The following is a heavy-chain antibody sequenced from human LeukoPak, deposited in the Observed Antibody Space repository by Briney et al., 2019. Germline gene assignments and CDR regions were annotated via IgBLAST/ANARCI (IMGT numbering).Heavy chain of an antibody. Sequence: GGSLRLSCAASGFTFSSYAMHWVRQAPGKGLEWVAVISYDGSNKYCADSVKGRFTISRDNSKNTLYLQMNSLRAEDTAVYYCARQLVVPALPPKHYYYYYGMDVWGQGTTVTASS. CDR2: ISYDGSNK. V-gene: IGHV3-30-3*01. J-gene: IGHJ6*02. CDR3: ARQLVVPALPPKHYYYYYGMDV. CDR1: GFTFSSYA. D-gene: IGHD2-2*01.